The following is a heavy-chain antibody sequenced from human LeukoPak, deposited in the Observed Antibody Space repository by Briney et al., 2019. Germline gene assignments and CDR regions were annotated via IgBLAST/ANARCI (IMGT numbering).Heavy chain of an antibody. CDR1: EFTFSTYS. CDR3: AKGTTASLRNFDY. D-gene: IGHD2-21*02. Sequence: GGSLRLSCAASEFTFSTYSMNWVRQAPGKGLEWVSSISSGGSYIYYADSVKGRFTISRDNSKNTLYLQMNSLRAEDTAVYYCAKGTTASLRNFDYWGQGTLVTVSS. V-gene: IGHV3-21*04. J-gene: IGHJ4*02. CDR2: ISSGGSYI.